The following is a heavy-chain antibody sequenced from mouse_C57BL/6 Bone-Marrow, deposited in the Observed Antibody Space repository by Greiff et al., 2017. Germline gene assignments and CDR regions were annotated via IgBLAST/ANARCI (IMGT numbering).Heavy chain of an antibody. CDR2: IYPGSGST. D-gene: IGHD1-1*01. V-gene: IGHV1-55*01. J-gene: IGHJ2*01. CDR3: ARSRQGWYGSIDY. Sequence: QVQLQQPGAELVKPGASVKMSCKASGYTFTSYWITWVKQRPGQGLEWIGDIYPGSGSTNYNEKFKSKATLTVDTSSSTAYMQISSLTSEDSAVYYCARSRQGWYGSIDYWGQGTTLTVSS. CDR1: GYTFTSYW.